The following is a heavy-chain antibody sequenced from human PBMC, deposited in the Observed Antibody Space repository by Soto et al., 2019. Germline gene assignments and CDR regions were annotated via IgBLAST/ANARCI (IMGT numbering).Heavy chain of an antibody. Sequence: PGGSLRLSCAASGFTFSTYCMHWVHQVPGKGLEWVAVISYDGSKKYYADSVKGRFSISRDNSKNTLYLQMNSLRPEDTAVYYCAKDLTDYDFWSGYHYWGQGTLVTVSS. D-gene: IGHD3-3*01. CDR3: AKDLTDYDFWSGYHY. CDR2: ISYDGSKK. CDR1: GFTFSTYC. V-gene: IGHV3-30*18. J-gene: IGHJ4*02.